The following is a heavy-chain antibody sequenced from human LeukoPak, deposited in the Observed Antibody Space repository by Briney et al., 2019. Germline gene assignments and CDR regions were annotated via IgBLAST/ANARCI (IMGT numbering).Heavy chain of an antibody. J-gene: IGHJ4*01. CDR1: GGSISSGSYY. V-gene: IGHV4-61*02. Sequence: PSQTLSLTCTVSGGSISSGSYYWSWIRQPAGKGLEWIGRIYTSGSTNYNPSLKSRVTISGDTSKNQFSLKLSSVTAADTAVYYCARGRFRAAPFDYWGQGTLVTVSS. CDR2: IYTSGST. CDR3: ARGRFRAAPFDY. D-gene: IGHD6-6*01.